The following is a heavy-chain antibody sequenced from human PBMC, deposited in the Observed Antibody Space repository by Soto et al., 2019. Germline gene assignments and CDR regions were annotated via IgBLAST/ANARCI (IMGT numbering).Heavy chain of an antibody. J-gene: IGHJ1*01. D-gene: IGHD5-12*01. Sequence: SSYMSWAQHSNKQGLYLMVWMNPNSGNTCYAQKFQGRFTMARSTSIITSYMELISLRCDDTAVYYLARPDGYTDLAYWGQGTLVLVS. CDR2: MNPNSGNT. V-gene: IGHV1-8*01. CDR3: ARPDGYTDLAY. CDR1: SSY.